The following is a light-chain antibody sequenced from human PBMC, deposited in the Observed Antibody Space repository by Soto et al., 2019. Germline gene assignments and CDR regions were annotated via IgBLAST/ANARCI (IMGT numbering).Light chain of an antibody. CDR1: QRVSSSY. CDR2: GAS. J-gene: IGKJ4*01. CDR3: QQYNSPLT. Sequence: ENVVTQTPSTLSLSPGGRATLSCRASQRVSSSYLAWYQQKPGQAPRLLIYGASNRATGIPDRFSGSGSGTDFTLTISRLDPEDFAVYYCQQYNSPLTFGGGTKVEIK. V-gene: IGKV3-20*01.